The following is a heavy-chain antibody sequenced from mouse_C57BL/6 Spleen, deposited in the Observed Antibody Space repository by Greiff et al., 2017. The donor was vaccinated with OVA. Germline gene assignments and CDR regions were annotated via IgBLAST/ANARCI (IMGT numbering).Heavy chain of an antibody. CDR3: ARHGDYEDY. V-gene: IGHV5-9*01. Sequence: DVKLVESGGGLVKPGGSLKLSCAASGFTFSSYTMSWVRQTPEKRLEWVATISGGGGNTYYPDSVKGRFTISRDNAKNTLYLQMSSLRSEDTALYYCARHGDYEDYWGQGTTRTVSS. CDR2: ISGGGGNT. J-gene: IGHJ2*01. D-gene: IGHD2-4*01. CDR1: GFTFSSYT.